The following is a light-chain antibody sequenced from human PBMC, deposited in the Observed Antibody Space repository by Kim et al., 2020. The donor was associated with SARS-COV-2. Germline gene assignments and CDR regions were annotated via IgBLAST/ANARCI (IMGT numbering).Light chain of an antibody. CDR3: QQYGTSPRT. Sequence: SLGERSTLSCRASQSLLSDYLAWYQQKPGQAPRLLIYDASSRVTGIPDRFSGSGSGTDFTLTISRLEPEDFAVYYCQQYGTSPRTFGQGTKVDIK. CDR1: QSLLSDY. CDR2: DAS. V-gene: IGKV3-20*01. J-gene: IGKJ1*01.